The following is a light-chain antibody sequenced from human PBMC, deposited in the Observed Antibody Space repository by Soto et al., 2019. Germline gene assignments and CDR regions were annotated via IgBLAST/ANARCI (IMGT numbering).Light chain of an antibody. CDR3: SSYTSSSTRV. V-gene: IGLV2-14*01. J-gene: IGLJ3*02. Sequence: QSALTQPASVSGSPGQSITISCTGTSSDVGGYNYVSWYQQHPGKAPKLMIYEVSNRPSGVSNRFSDSKSGNTASLTISGLQAEDEDDYYCSSYTSSSTRVFGGGTKLTFL. CDR2: EVS. CDR1: SSDVGGYNY.